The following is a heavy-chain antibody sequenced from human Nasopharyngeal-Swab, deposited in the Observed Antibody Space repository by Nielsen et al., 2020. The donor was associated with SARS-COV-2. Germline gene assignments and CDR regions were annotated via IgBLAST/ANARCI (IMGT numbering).Heavy chain of an antibody. CDR1: GGSVSSGSYY. J-gene: IGHJ5*02. CDR3: AREPSMVRGPFDP. D-gene: IGHD3-10*01. CDR2: IYYSGST. Sequence: SETLSLTCTVSGGSVSSGSYYWSWMRQPPGKGLEWIGYIYYSGSTNYNLSLKRRVTISVDTSKNQFSLKLSSVTAADTAVYYCAREPSMVRGPFDPWGQGTLVTVSS. V-gene: IGHV4-61*01.